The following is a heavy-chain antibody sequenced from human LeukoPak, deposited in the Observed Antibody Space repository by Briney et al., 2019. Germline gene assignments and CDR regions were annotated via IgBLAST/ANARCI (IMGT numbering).Heavy chain of an antibody. CDR2: MFYRGST. J-gene: IGHJ4*02. CDR1: GGSIRGYY. CDR3: ATTTIRLGY. Sequence: SETLSLTCNVSGGSIRGYYWSWIRQPPGKGLEWIGSMFYRGSTYHNPSLKSRVTISVDTSKNQFSLKLSSVTAADTAVYYCATTTIRLGYWGQGTLATVSS. V-gene: IGHV4-39*07. D-gene: IGHD1-26*01.